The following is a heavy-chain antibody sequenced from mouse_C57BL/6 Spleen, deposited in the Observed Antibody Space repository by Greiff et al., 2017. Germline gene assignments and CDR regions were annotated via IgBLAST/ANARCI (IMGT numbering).Heavy chain of an antibody. CDR2: INPGSGGT. J-gene: IGHJ3*01. V-gene: IGHV1-54*01. CDR3: ARDEPFAY. Sequence: QVQLLQSGAELVRPGPSVKVSCKASGYAITNHLIEWVKQRPGQGLEWIGVINPGSGGTHYNEKFKGKATLTADKSSSTAYMQLSSLTAVDSAVYFGARDEPFAYWGQGTLVTGSA. CDR1: GYAITNHL.